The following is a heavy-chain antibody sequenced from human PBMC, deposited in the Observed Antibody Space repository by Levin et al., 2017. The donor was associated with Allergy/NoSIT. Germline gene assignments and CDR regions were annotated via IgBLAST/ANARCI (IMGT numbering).Heavy chain of an antibody. J-gene: IGHJ4*02. CDR1: GFTFSTYW. CDR3: AKGGCSATSCLDY. Sequence: GGSLRLSCAVTGFTFSTYWMHWVRQAPGKGLVWVSRINSGGSATDYADSVKGRFTISRDNARNTLYLQMNSLSAEDTAVYYCAKGGCSATSCLDYWGQGTLVTVSS. V-gene: IGHV3-74*01. D-gene: IGHD2-2*01. CDR2: INSGGSAT.